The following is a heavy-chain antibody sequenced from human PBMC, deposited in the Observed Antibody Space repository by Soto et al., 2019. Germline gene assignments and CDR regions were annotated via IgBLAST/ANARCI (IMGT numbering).Heavy chain of an antibody. CDR2: ISSKNGNT. V-gene: IGHV1-18*01. J-gene: IGHJ4*02. CDR1: GYTFSDYG. CDR3: AREPPETPPDY. Sequence: QVQLVQSGADVKKPGASVKVSCKASGYTFSDYGVSWVRQAPGQGLEWMGWISSKNGNTNFAQKFRGRVTMTTDPSTSTVYMELRSLRPDDTAVYYCAREPPETPPDYWGQETLVTVSS.